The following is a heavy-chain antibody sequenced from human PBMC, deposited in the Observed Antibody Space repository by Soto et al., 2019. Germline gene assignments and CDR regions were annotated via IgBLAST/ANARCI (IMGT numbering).Heavy chain of an antibody. D-gene: IGHD6-6*01. CDR3: ARGHSGSTGWFDP. V-gene: IGHV1-2*04. CDR2: INPNSGDT. J-gene: IGHJ5*02. CDR1: GYTFTGYY. Sequence: LHLGQSGAEEQKPGASMKVSCKASGYTFTGYYIHWVRQAPGQGLEWMGWINPNSGDTNYAQKFQGWVTMTRDTSISTAYMELSRLRPDDTAVYYCARGHSGSTGWFDPWGQGTLVTVSS.